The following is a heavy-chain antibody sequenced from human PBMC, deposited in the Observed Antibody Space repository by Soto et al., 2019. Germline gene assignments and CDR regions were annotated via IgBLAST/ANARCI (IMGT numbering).Heavy chain of an antibody. CDR3: AREGPGYCSSTSCYSMFYYGMDV. CDR1: GGTFSSYA. CDR2: IIPIFGTA. Sequence: QMQLVQSGAEVKKPGSSVKVSCKASGGTFSSYAISWVRQAPGQGLEWMGGIIPIFGTANYAQKFQGRVTITADESTSTADMELSSLRSEDTAVYYCAREGPGYCSSTSCYSMFYYGMDVWGQGTTVTVSS. J-gene: IGHJ6*02. D-gene: IGHD2-2*01. V-gene: IGHV1-69*01.